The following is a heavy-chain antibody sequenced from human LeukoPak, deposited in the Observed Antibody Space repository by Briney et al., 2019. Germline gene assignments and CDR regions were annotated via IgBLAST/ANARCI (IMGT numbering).Heavy chain of an antibody. CDR1: GGSFSGYY. CDR3: ARAPGVRYFDWPQTEKPPNYYYYMDV. J-gene: IGHJ6*03. CDR2: INHSGST. D-gene: IGHD3-9*01. Sequence: PSETLSLTCAVYGGSFSGYYWSWIRQPPGKGLEWIGEINHSGSTNYNPSLKSRVTISVDTSKNQFSLKLSSVTAADTAVYYCARAPGVRYFDWPQTEKPPNYYYYMDVWGKGTTVTVSS. V-gene: IGHV4-34*01.